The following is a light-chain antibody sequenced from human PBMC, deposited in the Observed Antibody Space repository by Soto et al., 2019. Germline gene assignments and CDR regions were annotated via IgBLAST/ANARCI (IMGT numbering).Light chain of an antibody. CDR2: GAS. CDR1: PSVSSN. CDR3: QQYNNWPPLT. V-gene: IGKV3-15*01. J-gene: IGKJ4*01. Sequence: EIVMTQSPATLSVSPGERATLSCRASPSVSSNLAWYQQKPGQAPRLLIYGASTRATGIPARFSGSGSGTEFTLTISSLQSEDCAVYYCQQYNNWPPLTFGGGTKVEIK.